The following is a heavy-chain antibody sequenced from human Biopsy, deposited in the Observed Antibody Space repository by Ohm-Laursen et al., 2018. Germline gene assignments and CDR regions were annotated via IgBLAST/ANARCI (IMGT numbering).Heavy chain of an antibody. CDR1: GFTFGDAW. J-gene: IGHJ6*02. Sequence: SLRLSCAASGFTFGDAWMRGNRQAPGKGPEGGGRIKSKFDGENTVYAAPGKGRFIISRDDSKSTLFLQMNSLKVEDTGVYFCSTGGGDFYYNGMDVWGQGTTVTVSS. CDR3: STGGGDFYYNGMDV. V-gene: IGHV3-15*01. CDR2: IKSKFDGENT. D-gene: IGHD3-16*01.